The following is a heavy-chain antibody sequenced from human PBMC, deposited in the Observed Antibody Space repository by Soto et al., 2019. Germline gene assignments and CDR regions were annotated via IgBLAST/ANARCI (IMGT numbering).Heavy chain of an antibody. V-gene: IGHV4-4*07. CDR3: ARVPMGYCSSTSCYYYGMDV. Sequence: QAQLQESGPGLVKPSETLSLTCTVSGGSISSYYWSWIRQPAGKGLEWIGRIYTSGSTNYNPSLKSRVTMSVDTSKNQFSLKLSSVTAADTAVYYCARVPMGYCSSTSCYYYGMDVWGQGTTVTVSS. D-gene: IGHD2-2*01. J-gene: IGHJ6*02. CDR1: GGSISSYY. CDR2: IYTSGST.